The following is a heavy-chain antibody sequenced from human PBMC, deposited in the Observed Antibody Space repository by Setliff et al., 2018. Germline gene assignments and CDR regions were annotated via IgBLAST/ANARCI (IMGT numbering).Heavy chain of an antibody. CDR2: IYYSGST. CDR3: ARDRQYCSSPTCYSSYFYYYGMDV. CDR1: GGSISSYY. V-gene: IGHV4-59*12. Sequence: SETLSLTCTVSGGSISSYYWSWIRQPPGKRLEWIGYIYYSGSTNYNPSLESRVTISVDTSKNQFSLKLSSVTAADTAVYYCARDRQYCSSPTCYSSYFYYYGMDVWGQGTTVTVSS. D-gene: IGHD2-2*02. J-gene: IGHJ6*02.